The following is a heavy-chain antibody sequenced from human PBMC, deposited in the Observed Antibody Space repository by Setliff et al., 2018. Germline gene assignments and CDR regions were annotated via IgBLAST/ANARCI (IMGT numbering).Heavy chain of an antibody. CDR1: GGAFSSYA. CDR2: IIPVIDTT. Sequence: SVKVSCKASGGAFSSYALSWVRQAPGQGLEWMGRIIPVIDTTNYAETFQGRVTITADESTRTVYMELSSLRSEDTAIYYCARGRDGYTSNAFEFWGQGTMVTVS. V-gene: IGHV1-69*11. D-gene: IGHD5-12*01. CDR3: ARGRDGYTSNAFEF. J-gene: IGHJ3*01.